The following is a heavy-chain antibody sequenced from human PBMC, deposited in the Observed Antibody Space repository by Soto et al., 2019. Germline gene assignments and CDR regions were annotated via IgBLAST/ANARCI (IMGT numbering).Heavy chain of an antibody. J-gene: IGHJ3*01. CDR2: IYPGDSHA. CDR1: GYSFTNYW. V-gene: IGHV5-51*01. D-gene: IGHD1-26*01. Sequence: GGSVKISCNGSGYSFTNYWIGWGRQMPGKGLEWMGIIYPGDSHAIYSPSFQGQVTMSADKSISTAYLQWSSLKASDTAMYYCARPYSGGPNDPFDVWGQGTMVTVSS. CDR3: ARPYSGGPNDPFDV.